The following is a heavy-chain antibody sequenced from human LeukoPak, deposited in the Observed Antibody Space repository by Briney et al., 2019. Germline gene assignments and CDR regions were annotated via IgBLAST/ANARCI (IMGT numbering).Heavy chain of an antibody. J-gene: IGHJ6*03. V-gene: IGHV3-74*01. CDR1: GFTFSSYW. CDR3: AKDGVLLAPGISWYMDV. D-gene: IGHD2-15*01. CDR2: IKTDGSST. Sequence: GGSLRLSCAASGFTFSSYWMHWVRQAPGKGLEWVSRIKTDGSSTNYADSAKGRFTISRDNSKNALYLEMNSLRAEDTAFFYCAKDGVLLAPGISWYMDVWGRGTTVTVSS.